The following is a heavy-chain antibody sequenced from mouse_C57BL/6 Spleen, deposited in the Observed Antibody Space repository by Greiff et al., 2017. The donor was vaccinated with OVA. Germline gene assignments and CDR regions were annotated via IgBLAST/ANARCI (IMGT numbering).Heavy chain of an antibody. CDR2: IDPSDSYT. V-gene: IGHV1-69*01. J-gene: IGHJ4*01. CDR1: GYTFTSYW. D-gene: IGHD1-1*01. Sequence: QVHVKQPGAELVMPGASVKLSCKASGYTFTSYWMHWVKQRPGQGLEWIGEIDPSDSYTNYNQKFKGKSTLTVDKSSSTAYMQLSSLTSEDSAVYYCARHYYYGSSYAMDYWGQGTSVTVSS. CDR3: ARHYYYGSSYAMDY.